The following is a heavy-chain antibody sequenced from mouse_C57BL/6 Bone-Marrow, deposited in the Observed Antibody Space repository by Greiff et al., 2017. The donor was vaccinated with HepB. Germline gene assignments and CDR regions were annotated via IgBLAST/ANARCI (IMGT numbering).Heavy chain of an antibody. CDR2: ISYSGST. J-gene: IGHJ2*01. CDR3: ASTTVVPFDY. CDR1: GYSITSDY. D-gene: IGHD1-1*01. V-gene: IGHV3-8*01. Sequence: EVKLMESGPGLAKPSQTLSLTCSVTGYSITSDYWTWIRKFPGNKLEYMGYISYSGSTYYNPSLKSRISITRDTSKNQYYLQLNSVTTEDTATYYCASTTVVPFDYWGQGTTLTVSS.